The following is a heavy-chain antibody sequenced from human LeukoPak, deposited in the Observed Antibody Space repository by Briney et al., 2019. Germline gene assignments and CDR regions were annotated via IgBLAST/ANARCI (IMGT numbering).Heavy chain of an antibody. CDR2: ISYDGSNK. CDR3: AKIAPLTHRPGIIAARKFDY. J-gene: IGHJ4*02. Sequence: GRSLRLSCAASGFTFSSYAMHWVRQAPGKGLEWVAVISYDGSNKYYADSVKGRFTISRDNSKNTLYLQMNSLRAEDTAVYYCAKIAPLTHRPGIIAARKFDYWGQGTLVTVSS. D-gene: IGHD6-6*01. V-gene: IGHV3-30-3*02. CDR1: GFTFSSYA.